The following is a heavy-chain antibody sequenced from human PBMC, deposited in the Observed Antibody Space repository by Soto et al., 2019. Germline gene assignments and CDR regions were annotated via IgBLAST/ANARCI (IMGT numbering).Heavy chain of an antibody. V-gene: IGHV4-31*03. CDR1: GGSLSSCGYY. J-gene: IGHJ3*02. D-gene: IGHD1-7*01. CDR2: MYYSGST. CDR3: ARASTGTTIGDFDI. Sequence: PSETLTLTCSVSGGSLSSCGYYWCWIRRRPRKRLGWIGYMYYSGSTYYNPSLKSRVTISVDTSKNQFSLKLSSVTAADTAVYYCARASTGTTIGDFDIWGQGTMVTVSS.